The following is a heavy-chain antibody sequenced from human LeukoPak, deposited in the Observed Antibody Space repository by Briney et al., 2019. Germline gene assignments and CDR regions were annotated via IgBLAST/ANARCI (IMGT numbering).Heavy chain of an antibody. CDR2: IRSDGRDK. CDR3: GKHDSSSDY. J-gene: IGHJ4*02. CDR1: GLIFSNYF. V-gene: IGHV3-30*02. Sequence: GGSLTLSCAASGLIFSNYFLHWVRQAPGKGLEWVAFIRSDGRDKSYAGYVMGRFTISRDNSKNTLYLQMHTLRAEDTSVYYCGKHDSSSDYWGQGTLVTVSS. D-gene: IGHD3-22*01.